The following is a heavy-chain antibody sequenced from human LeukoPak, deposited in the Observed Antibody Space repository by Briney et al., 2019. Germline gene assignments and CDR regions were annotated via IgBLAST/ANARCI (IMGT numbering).Heavy chain of an antibody. V-gene: IGHV4-4*07. J-gene: IGHJ6*03. Sequence: SETLSLTCTVSGGSISSYYWSWIRQPAGKGLEWIGRIYTSGSTNYNPSLKSRVTMSVDTSKNQFSLKLSSVTAADTAVYYCARVEYYYGSGSPRHYYYYMDVWDKGTTVTVSS. CDR2: IYTSGST. D-gene: IGHD3-10*01. CDR1: GGSISSYY. CDR3: ARVEYYYGSGSPRHYYYYMDV.